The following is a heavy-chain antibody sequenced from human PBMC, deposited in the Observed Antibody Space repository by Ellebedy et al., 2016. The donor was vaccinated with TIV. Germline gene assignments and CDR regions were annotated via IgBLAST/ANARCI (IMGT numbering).Heavy chain of an antibody. CDR3: ARDPFQHWGY. CDR2: IYADGST. CDR1: TFTVSSDY. D-gene: IGHD3-16*01. J-gene: IGHJ4*02. Sequence: GGSLRLXXAASTFTVSSDYMSWVRQAPGKGLEWVSVIYADGSTFYADSVKGRFTVSRDNSKNTVYLQMNSLGGEDTAVYYCARDPFQHWGYWGQGTLVTVSS. V-gene: IGHV3-66*01.